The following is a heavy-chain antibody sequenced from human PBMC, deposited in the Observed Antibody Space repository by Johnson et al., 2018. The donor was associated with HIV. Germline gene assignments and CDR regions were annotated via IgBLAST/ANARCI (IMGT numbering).Heavy chain of an antibody. V-gene: IGHV3-30*02. CDR2: IRYDGSNK. J-gene: IGHJ3*02. D-gene: IGHD2-15*01. CDR3: AREKVVAATYDAFDI. Sequence: QVQLVESGGGVVQPGGSLRLSCAASGFTFSSYGMHWVRQAPGKGLEWVAFIRYDGSNKYYADSVKGRFTISRDNSKNTLYLQMNSLRAEDTAVYYCAREKVVAATYDAFDIWGQGTMVIVSS. CDR1: GFTFSSYG.